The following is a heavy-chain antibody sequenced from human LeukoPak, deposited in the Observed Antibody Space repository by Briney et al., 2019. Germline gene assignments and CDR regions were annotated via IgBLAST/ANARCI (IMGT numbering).Heavy chain of an antibody. Sequence: GESLKISCKGSGYSFTSYLIGWVRQMPGKGLEWMGIIYPGDSDTRYSASFQGQVTISADKSINTADLEWSMLEGWDTAMYYCASQSLIVLSTTLGTIGAFDIWGQGTMVTVSS. CDR1: GYSFTSYL. CDR3: ASQSLIVLSTTLGTIGAFDI. V-gene: IGHV5-51*01. D-gene: IGHD2-8*01. J-gene: IGHJ3*02. CDR2: IYPGDSDT.